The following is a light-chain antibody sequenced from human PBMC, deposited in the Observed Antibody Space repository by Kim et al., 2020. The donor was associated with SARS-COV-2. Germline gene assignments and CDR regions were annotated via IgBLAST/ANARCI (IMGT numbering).Light chain of an antibody. V-gene: IGKV3D-15*01. CDR1: QSLSRD. CDR2: DAS. J-gene: IGKJ2*01. Sequence: EIVMTQSPATLSLSPGERATLSCRASQSLSRDLAWYQHKPGQAPRPVIFDASTSATGIPSRFSGSGSDTEYSRTISSLQSEDFAVYYCQQYNSRHSFGQGTKMEI. CDR3: QQYNSRHS.